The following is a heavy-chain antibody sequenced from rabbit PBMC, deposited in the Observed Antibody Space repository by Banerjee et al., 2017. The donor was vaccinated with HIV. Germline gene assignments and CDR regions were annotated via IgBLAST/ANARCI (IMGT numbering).Heavy chain of an antibody. CDR3: ARSDSADVTYFNL. V-gene: IGHV1S45*01. J-gene: IGHJ4*01. Sequence: QEQLEESGGDLVKPEGSLTLTCTASGFSFSNGYVMCWVRQAPGKGLEWIACINTISGDTVYATWAKGRFAISKASWTTVTLQMTSLTAADTASYFCARSDSADVTYFNLWGQGTLVTVS. CDR2: INTISGDT. CDR1: GFSFSNGYV. D-gene: IGHD7-1*01.